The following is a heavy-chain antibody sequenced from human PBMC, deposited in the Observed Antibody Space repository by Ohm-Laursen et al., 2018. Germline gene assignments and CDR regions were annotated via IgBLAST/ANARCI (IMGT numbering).Heavy chain of an antibody. J-gene: IGHJ6*02. CDR2: ISGSGGST. D-gene: IGHD5-18*01. V-gene: IGHV3-23*01. CDR3: AKDGDGYSYDYYYGMDV. Sequence: SLRLSCAASGFTFSNYAMTWVRQAPGKGLEWVSAISGSGGSTYYGDSVKGRFTISRDNSKNTLYLQMNSLRAEDTAVYYCAKDGDGYSYDYYYGMDVWGQGTTVTVSS. CDR1: GFTFSNYA.